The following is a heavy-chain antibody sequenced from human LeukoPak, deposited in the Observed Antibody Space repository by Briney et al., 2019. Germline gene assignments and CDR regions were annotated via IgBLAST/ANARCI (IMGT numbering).Heavy chain of an antibody. Sequence: GGSLRLSCGASGFTLSNYWMHWVRQAPGKGLVWVSRINNDGSTTAYADSVKGRFTISRDNAKNTLFLQTSSLRAEDTAVYYCARGRMGTTTYYFDYWGQGTLVTVSS. V-gene: IGHV3-74*01. CDR3: ARGRMGTTTYYFDY. CDR2: INNDGSTT. D-gene: IGHD1-26*01. CDR1: GFTLSNYW. J-gene: IGHJ4*02.